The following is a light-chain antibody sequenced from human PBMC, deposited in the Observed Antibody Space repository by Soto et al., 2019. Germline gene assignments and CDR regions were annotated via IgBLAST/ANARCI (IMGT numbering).Light chain of an antibody. J-gene: IGLJ3*02. V-gene: IGLV2-14*03. CDR3: SSYTSSSTRV. CDR2: DVS. Sequence: QSALAQPASVSGSPGQSITISCTVSSSDVGGYNYVSWYQQHPGKAPQLIISDVSNRPSGVSNRFSGSKSGNTASLTISGLQAEDEADYYCSSYTSSSTRVFGGGTKLTVL. CDR1: SSDVGGYNY.